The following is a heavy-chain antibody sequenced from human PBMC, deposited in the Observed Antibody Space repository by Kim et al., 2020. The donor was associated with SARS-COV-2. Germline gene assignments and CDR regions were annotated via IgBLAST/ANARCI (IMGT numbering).Heavy chain of an antibody. Sequence: ASVKVSCKVSGYTLTELSMHWVRQAPGKGLEWMGGFDPEDGETIYAQKFQGRVTMSEDTSTDTAYMELSSLRSEDTAVYYCATSCVVVRCAWFDPWGQGTLVTVSS. J-gene: IGHJ5*02. CDR2: FDPEDGET. V-gene: IGHV1-24*01. CDR3: ATSCVVVRCAWFDP. CDR1: GYTLTELS. D-gene: IGHD2-21*01.